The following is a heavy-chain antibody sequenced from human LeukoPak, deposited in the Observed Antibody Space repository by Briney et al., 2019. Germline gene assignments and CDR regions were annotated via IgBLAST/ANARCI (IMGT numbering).Heavy chain of an antibody. CDR1: GFTFSNAW. CDR3: ASGDLDYWDY. Sequence: GGSLRLSCAASGFTFSNAWMSWVRQAPGKGLEWVGRIKSKTDGGTTDYAAPVKGRFTISRDDSKNTLYLQMNSLRAEDTAVYYCASGDLDYWDYWGQGTLVTVSS. CDR2: IKSKTDGGTT. J-gene: IGHJ4*02. D-gene: IGHD3-10*01. V-gene: IGHV3-15*01.